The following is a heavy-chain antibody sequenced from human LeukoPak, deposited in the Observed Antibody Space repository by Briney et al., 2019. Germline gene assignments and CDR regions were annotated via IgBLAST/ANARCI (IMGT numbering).Heavy chain of an antibody. CDR2: MNPNSGNT. CDR1: GYTFTSYD. J-gene: IGHJ5*02. Sequence: ASVKVSCKASGYTFTSYDINWVRQATGQGLEWMGWMNPNSGNTGYAQKFQGRVTMTRNTSISTAYMELSSLRSEDTAVYYCARGKITYYYGSGPYHKNWFDPWGQGTLVTVSS. D-gene: IGHD3-10*01. CDR3: ARGKITYYYGSGPYHKNWFDP. V-gene: IGHV1-8*01.